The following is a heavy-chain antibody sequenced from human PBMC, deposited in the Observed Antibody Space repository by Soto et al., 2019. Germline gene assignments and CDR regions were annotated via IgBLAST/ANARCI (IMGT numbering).Heavy chain of an antibody. Sequence: ASVKVSCKASGYTFTGYYIHWVRQAPGQGLEWMGWINPNSGGTYYAQNFEGRVTMTRDTSSSTAYMELSRLSSDDTATYYCARRGGGVIVVPGLDVWGQGTTVTVSS. J-gene: IGHJ6*02. CDR2: INPNSGGT. CDR3: ARRGGGVIVVPGLDV. CDR1: GYTFTGYY. D-gene: IGHD2-2*01. V-gene: IGHV1-2*02.